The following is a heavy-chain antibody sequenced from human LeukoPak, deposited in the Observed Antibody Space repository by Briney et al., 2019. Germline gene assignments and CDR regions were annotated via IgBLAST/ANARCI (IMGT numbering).Heavy chain of an antibody. J-gene: IGHJ3*02. CDR1: GFTFSTYS. Sequence: GGSLRLSCAASGFTFSTYSVNWVRQAPGKGLEWVAYIISSSSYIEYADSVKGRFTISRDNAKNLVYLQMNSLRAEDTAAYYCARGFTGIWGQGTMVTVSS. CDR3: ARGFTGI. CDR2: IISSSSYI. V-gene: IGHV3-21*01. D-gene: IGHD3-10*01.